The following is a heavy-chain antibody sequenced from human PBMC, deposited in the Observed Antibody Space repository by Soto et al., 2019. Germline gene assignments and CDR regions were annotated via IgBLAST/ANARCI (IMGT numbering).Heavy chain of an antibody. CDR1: GYTFTSYD. Sequence: GASVKVSCKASGYTFTSYDINWVRQATGQGLEWMGWMNPNSGNTGYAQKFQGRVTMTRNTSISTAYMELSSLRSEDTAVYYCARGRERGATSYYYYGMDVWGQGTTVTV. J-gene: IGHJ6*02. V-gene: IGHV1-8*01. D-gene: IGHD1-26*01. CDR3: ARGRERGATSYYYYGMDV. CDR2: MNPNSGNT.